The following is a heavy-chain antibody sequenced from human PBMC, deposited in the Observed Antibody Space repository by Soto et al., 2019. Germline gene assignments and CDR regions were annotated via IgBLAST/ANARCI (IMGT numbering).Heavy chain of an antibody. V-gene: IGHV3-21*01. CDR3: AREFKTERYFDH. J-gene: IGHJ4*02. CDR1: GFTFSSYS. Sequence: EVQLVESGGRLVKPGGSLRLSCAASGFTFSSYSMNWVSQAPGNGLEWVSSISSSSSYIYYADSVKGRFTISRDNAKNSLYMQMTSLRAEDTAVYYCAREFKTERYFDHWGQGTLVIVSS. CDR2: ISSSSSYI.